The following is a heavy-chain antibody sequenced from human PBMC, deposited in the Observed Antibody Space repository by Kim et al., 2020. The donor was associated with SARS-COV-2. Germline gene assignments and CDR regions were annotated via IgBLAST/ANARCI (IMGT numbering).Heavy chain of an antibody. Sequence: SETLSLTCTVSGGSISSYYWSWIRQPPGKGLEWIGYIYYSGSTNYNPSLKSRVTISVDTSKNQFSLKLSSVTAADTAVYYCARVGWGSGWFYYYYMDVWGKGTTVTVSS. J-gene: IGHJ6*03. CDR2: IYYSGST. V-gene: IGHV4-59*01. CDR3: ARVGWGSGWFYYYYMDV. CDR1: GGSISSYY. D-gene: IGHD6-19*01.